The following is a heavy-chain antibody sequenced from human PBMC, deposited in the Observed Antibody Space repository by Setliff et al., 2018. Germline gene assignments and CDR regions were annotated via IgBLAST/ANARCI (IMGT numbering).Heavy chain of an antibody. J-gene: IGHJ6*02. CDR2: IYTSGST. V-gene: IGHV4-61*09. CDR3: ARAREENFWSGDYYYYGMDV. CDR1: GGSISSGSYY. Sequence: PSETLSLTCTVSGGSISSGSYYWSWIRQPAGKGLEWIGHIYTSGSTNYNPSLKSRVTISVDTSKNQFSLKLSPVTAADTAVYYCARAREENFWSGDYYYYGMDVWGQGTTVTVSS. D-gene: IGHD3-3*01.